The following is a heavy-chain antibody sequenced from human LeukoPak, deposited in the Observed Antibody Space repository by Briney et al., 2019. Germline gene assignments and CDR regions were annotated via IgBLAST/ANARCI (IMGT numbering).Heavy chain of an antibody. V-gene: IGHV1-8*01. CDR1: GYTFTSYD. CDR2: MNPNSGNT. CDR3: ARGKILAETYYYYGMDV. J-gene: IGHJ6*02. D-gene: IGHD2/OR15-2a*01. Sequence: ASVKVSCKASGYTFTSYDINWVRQATGQGLEWMGWMNPNSGNTGYAQKFQGRVTMTRNTSISTAYMELSSLRSEDTAVYYCARGKILAETYYYYGMDVWGQGTRSPSP.